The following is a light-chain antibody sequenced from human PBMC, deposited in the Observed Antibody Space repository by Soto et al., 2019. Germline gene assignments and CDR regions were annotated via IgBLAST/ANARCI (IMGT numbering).Light chain of an antibody. J-gene: IGKJ3*01. CDR2: AAS. V-gene: IGKV1-39*01. CDR3: QQSYGNPG. Sequence: DIPMTQSPSSLSASVGDRVTITCRASQNIGSFLNWYQQKPGKAPKLLIYAASSLQSGVPSRFSGSGSGTDFTLTITTLQPEDFATYHCQQSYGNPGFGPVTKVDIK. CDR1: QNIGSF.